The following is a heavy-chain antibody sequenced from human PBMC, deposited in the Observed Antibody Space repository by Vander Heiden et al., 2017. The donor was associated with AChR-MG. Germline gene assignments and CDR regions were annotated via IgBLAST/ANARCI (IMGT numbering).Heavy chain of an antibody. V-gene: IGHV3-9*01. J-gene: IGHJ6*03. D-gene: IGHD4-17*01. CDR3: AKDISYGDYYYMDV. CDR2: ISWKSGSI. Sequence: EVQLVESGGGLVQPGRSLRLSCASSGFTFDDYAMHWVRQAPGKGLEWVSGISWKSGSIGYADSVKGRFTISRDNAKNSLYLQMNSLRAEDTALYYCAKDISYGDYYYMDVWGKGTTVTVSS. CDR1: GFTFDDYA.